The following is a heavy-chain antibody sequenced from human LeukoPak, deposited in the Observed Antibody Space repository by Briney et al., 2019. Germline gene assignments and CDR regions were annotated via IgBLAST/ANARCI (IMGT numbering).Heavy chain of an antibody. J-gene: IGHJ2*01. Sequence: GGSLRLSCAASGFTLSSYWMHWVRQVPGKGLVWVSGIGTAGEIYYPGSVKGRFTISRENAKNSLYLQMNSLRAGDTAVYYCARAAYSSTWYSRYFDLWGRGTLVTVSS. D-gene: IGHD6-13*01. V-gene: IGHV3-13*01. CDR2: IGTAGEI. CDR1: GFTLSSYW. CDR3: ARAAYSSTWYSRYFDL.